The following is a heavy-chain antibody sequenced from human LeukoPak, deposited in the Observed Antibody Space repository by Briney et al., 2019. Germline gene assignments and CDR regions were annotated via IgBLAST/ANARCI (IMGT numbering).Heavy chain of an antibody. CDR2: IYDSGNT. Sequence: SETLSLTCTVSGGSISSGGYYWNWFRQHPEKGLEWIGYIYDSGNTYYSPSLKSRVTISLDTSKNQFSLKLSSVTAADTAVYYCAKVLGGRGYSYGALDYWGQGILVTVSS. D-gene: IGHD5-18*01. CDR1: GGSISSGGYY. J-gene: IGHJ4*02. V-gene: IGHV4-31*03. CDR3: AKVLGGRGYSYGALDY.